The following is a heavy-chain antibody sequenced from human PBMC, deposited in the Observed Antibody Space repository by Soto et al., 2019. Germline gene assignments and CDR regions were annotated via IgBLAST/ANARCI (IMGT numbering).Heavy chain of an antibody. V-gene: IGHV4-4*02. CDR1: GGSISSSNW. D-gene: IGHD3-22*01. CDR2: IYHSGST. CDR3: ARDRYYYDSSGYPPYGMDV. J-gene: IGHJ6*02. Sequence: QVQLQGSGPGLVKPSGTLSLTCAVSGGSISSSNWWSWVRQPPGKGLEWIGEIYHSGSTNYNPSLKSRVTISVDKSKNQFSLKLSSVTAADTAVYYCARDRYYYDSSGYPPYGMDVWGQGTTVTVSS.